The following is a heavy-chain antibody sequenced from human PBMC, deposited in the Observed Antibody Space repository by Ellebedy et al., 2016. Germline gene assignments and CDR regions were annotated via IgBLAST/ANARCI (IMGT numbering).Heavy chain of an antibody. Sequence: GGSLRLSCAASGFTFSSYAMSWVRQAPGKGLEWVSAISGSGGSTYYADSVKGRFTISRDNAKNSLYLQMNSLRDEDTAVYYCARVPSGYDSIFYYYYYGMDVWGQGTTVTVSS. CDR2: ISGSGGST. J-gene: IGHJ6*02. CDR1: GFTFSSYA. D-gene: IGHD5-12*01. V-gene: IGHV3-23*01. CDR3: ARVPSGYDSIFYYYYYGMDV.